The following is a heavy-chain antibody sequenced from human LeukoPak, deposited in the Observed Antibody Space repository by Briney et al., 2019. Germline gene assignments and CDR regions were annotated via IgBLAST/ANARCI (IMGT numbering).Heavy chain of an antibody. Sequence: SQTLSLTCTVSSGSISSGGYYWSWIRQHPGKGLEWIGYIYYSGSTYYNTSLKSRVTISVDTSKNQFSLKLSSVTAADPAVYYCARSPAYYDILTGYPNYGMDVWGQGTTVTVSS. CDR3: ARSPAYYDILTGYPNYGMDV. CDR1: SGSISSGGYY. D-gene: IGHD3-9*01. V-gene: IGHV4-31*03. CDR2: IYYSGST. J-gene: IGHJ6*02.